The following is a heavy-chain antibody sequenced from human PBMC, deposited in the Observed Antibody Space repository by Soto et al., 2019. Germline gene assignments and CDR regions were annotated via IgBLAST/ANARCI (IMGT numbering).Heavy chain of an antibody. CDR1: GGSISSGGYY. D-gene: IGHD3-3*01. CDR3: ATPGYDFWSGYPEHYYYSGMDV. J-gene: IGHJ6*02. Sequence: SGTLSLTCTVSGGSISSGGYYWSWIRQHPGKGLEWIGYIYYSGSTYYNPSLKSRVTISVDTSRNQFSLKLSSVTAADTAVYYCATPGYDFWSGYPEHYYYSGMDVWGQGTTVTVSS. CDR2: IYYSGST. V-gene: IGHV4-31*03.